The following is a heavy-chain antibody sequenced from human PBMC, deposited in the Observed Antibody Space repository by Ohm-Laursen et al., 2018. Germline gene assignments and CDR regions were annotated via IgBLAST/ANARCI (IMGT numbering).Heavy chain of an antibody. V-gene: IGHV3-9*01. CDR2: INWNSGDI. CDR3: ATGLPADDAFNI. J-gene: IGHJ3*02. CDR1: GFTFGNYA. Sequence: SLRLSCAASGFTFGNYAMHWVRQAPGKGLEWVATINWNSGDIGYGDSVKGRFTISRDNARSSLDLQMNSLRVEDTAVYYCATGLPADDAFNIWGQGTMVTVSS.